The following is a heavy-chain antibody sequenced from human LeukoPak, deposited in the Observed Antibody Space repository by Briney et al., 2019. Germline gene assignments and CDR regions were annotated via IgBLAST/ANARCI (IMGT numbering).Heavy chain of an antibody. CDR2: IRSSGSGT. CDR3: ARMNYVSSGWGAPFDY. V-gene: IGHV3-48*04. D-gene: IGHD1-7*01. J-gene: IGHJ4*02. Sequence: GGSLTLSCTASGFTFSSFSMNWVRQAPGKGVEWVSYIRSSGSGTDYTGSVKGRFTISRDNAKNSLYLQMHSLRAEDTAVYYCARMNYVSSGWGAPFDYWGQGTLVTVSS. CDR1: GFTFSSFS.